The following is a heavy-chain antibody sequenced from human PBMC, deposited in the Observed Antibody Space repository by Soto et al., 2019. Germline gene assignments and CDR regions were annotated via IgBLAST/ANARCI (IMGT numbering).Heavy chain of an antibody. J-gene: IGHJ4*02. CDR1: GLTFSDYY. CDR2: ISTSSGST. V-gene: IGHV3-11*06. CDR3: ARNIAVAGLFDY. D-gene: IGHD6-19*01. Sequence: LRLSCAASGLTFSDYYMSWIRQAPGKGLEWVSYISTSSGSTKYADSVKGRFTIFRDNAKNSLYLQMNSLRGEDTAVYYCARNIAVAGLFDYWGQGTLVTVSS.